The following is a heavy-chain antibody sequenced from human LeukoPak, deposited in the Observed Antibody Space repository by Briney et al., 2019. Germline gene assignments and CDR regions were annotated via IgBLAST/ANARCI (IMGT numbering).Heavy chain of an antibody. CDR1: GGSISSYY. CDR3: ARMDYGSGSYRWFDP. Sequence: SETLSLTCTVSGGSISSYYWGWIRQPPGKGLEWIGSIYYSGSTYYNPSLKSRVTISVDTSKNQFSLKLSSVTAADTAVYYCARMDYGSGSYRWFDPWGQGTLVTVSS. V-gene: IGHV4-39*07. J-gene: IGHJ5*02. CDR2: IYYSGST. D-gene: IGHD3-10*01.